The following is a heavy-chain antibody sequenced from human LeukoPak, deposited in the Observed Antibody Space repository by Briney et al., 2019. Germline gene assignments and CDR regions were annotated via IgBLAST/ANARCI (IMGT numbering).Heavy chain of an antibody. J-gene: IGHJ4*02. D-gene: IGHD3-22*01. V-gene: IGHV1-2*02. CDR3: ARGEDSSGYYDPYFDY. Sequence: ASVKVSCKASGYTFTGYYMHWVRQAPGQGLEWMGCINPNSGGTDYAQKFQGRVTMTRDTSISTASMELSRLRSDDTAVYYCARGEDSSGYYDPYFDYWGQGTLVTVSS. CDR2: INPNSGGT. CDR1: GYTFTGYY.